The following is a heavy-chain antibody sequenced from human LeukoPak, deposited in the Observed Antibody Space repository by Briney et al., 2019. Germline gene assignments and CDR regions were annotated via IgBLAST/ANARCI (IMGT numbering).Heavy chain of an antibody. Sequence: PSETLSLTCAVSGESISKNNWWTWVREPPGKGLEWIGAMHHSGPTYYDSSLKSRVTISMDKSKNQFSLRLTSVTAADTAVYYCARPGSSWYVSFDYWGQGTLVTVSS. V-gene: IGHV4-4*02. J-gene: IGHJ4*02. CDR1: GESISKNNW. CDR3: ARPGSSWYVSFDY. CDR2: MHHSGPT. D-gene: IGHD6-13*01.